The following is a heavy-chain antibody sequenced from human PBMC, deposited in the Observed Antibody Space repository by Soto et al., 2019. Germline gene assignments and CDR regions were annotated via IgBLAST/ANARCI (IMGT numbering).Heavy chain of an antibody. D-gene: IGHD3-3*01. J-gene: IGHJ5*02. V-gene: IGHV3-23*01. CDR3: ANGRFLEWLLPANWFDP. CDR2: ISGSGANT. Sequence: GGSLRLSCAAAGFTFSDYAMNWVRQAPGKGLEWVSAISGSGANTYYADSVKGRFTISRDNSKNMLYLQMNSLRDEDTAVYYCANGRFLEWLLPANWFDPWGQGTLVTVSS. CDR1: GFTFSDYA.